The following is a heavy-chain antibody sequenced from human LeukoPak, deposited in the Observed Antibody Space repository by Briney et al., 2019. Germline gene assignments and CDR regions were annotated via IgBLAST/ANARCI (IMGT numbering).Heavy chain of an antibody. V-gene: IGHV1-3*01. Sequence: GASVKVSCKASGYTFTSYAMHWVRQAPGQRLEWMGWINAGNGNTKYSQKFQSRVTITRDTSASTAYMELSSLRSEDTAVYYCAVGYCSGGSCYSGFDYWGQGTLVTVSS. CDR2: INAGNGNT. CDR1: GYTFTSYA. D-gene: IGHD2-15*01. J-gene: IGHJ4*02. CDR3: AVGYCSGGSCYSGFDY.